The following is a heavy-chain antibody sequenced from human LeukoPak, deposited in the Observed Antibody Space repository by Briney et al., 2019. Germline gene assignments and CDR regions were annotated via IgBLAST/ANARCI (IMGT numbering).Heavy chain of an antibody. V-gene: IGHV3-48*01. D-gene: IGHD3-10*01. CDR2: ISNSGSTI. CDR1: GFIFSSYG. CDR3: VKDADYYGSGSYYGGGTFDY. Sequence: LSGGSLRLSCAASGFIFSSYGMNWVRQVPGKGLEWISYISNSGSTIIYADSVKGRFTISRDNAKNSLYLQMNSLRAEDTAVYYCVKDADYYGSGSYYGGGTFDYWGQGTLVTVSS. J-gene: IGHJ4*02.